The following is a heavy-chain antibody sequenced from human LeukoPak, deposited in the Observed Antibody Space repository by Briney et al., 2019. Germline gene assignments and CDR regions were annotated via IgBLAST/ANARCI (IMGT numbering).Heavy chain of an antibody. CDR2: ISGSGGST. Sequence: GGSLRLSCAASGFTFSRYAMSWVRQAPGKGLEWVSAISGSGGSTYYADSVKGRFTISRDNSKNTLYLQMNSLRAEDTAVYYCAKRTDSSGYYYVDYWGQGTLVTVSS. J-gene: IGHJ4*02. CDR1: GFTFSRYA. D-gene: IGHD3-22*01. V-gene: IGHV3-23*01. CDR3: AKRTDSSGYYYVDY.